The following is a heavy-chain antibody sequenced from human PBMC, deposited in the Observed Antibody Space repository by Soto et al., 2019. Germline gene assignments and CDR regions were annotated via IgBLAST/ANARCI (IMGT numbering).Heavy chain of an antibody. CDR2: IYYSGST. Sequence: QVQLQESGPGLVKPSQTLSLTCTVSGGSISSGGYYWSWIRQHPGKGLEWIGYIYYSGSTYYNPSLKIRVTISVDTSKNQFSLKLSSVTAADTAVYYCARDSAHITMFPRYYYGMDVWGQGTTVTVSS. V-gene: IGHV4-31*03. CDR1: GGSISSGGYY. J-gene: IGHJ6*02. D-gene: IGHD3-10*02. CDR3: ARDSAHITMFPRYYYGMDV.